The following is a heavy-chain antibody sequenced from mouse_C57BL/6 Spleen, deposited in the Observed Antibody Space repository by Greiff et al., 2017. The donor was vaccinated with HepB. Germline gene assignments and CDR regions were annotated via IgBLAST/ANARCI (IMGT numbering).Heavy chain of an antibody. V-gene: IGHV1-54*01. CDR3: ARDSSGYWFAY. Sequence: VQLVESGAELVRPGTSVKVSCKASGYAFTNYLIEWVKQRPGQGLEWIGVINPGSGGTNYNEKFKGKATLTADKSSSTAYMQLSSLTSEDSAVYFCARDSSGYWFAYWGQGTLVTVSA. J-gene: IGHJ3*01. CDR1: GYAFTNYL. CDR2: INPGSGGT. D-gene: IGHD3-2*02.